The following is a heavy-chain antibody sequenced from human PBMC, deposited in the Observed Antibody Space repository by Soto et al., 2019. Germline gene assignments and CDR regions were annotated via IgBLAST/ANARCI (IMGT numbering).Heavy chain of an antibody. J-gene: IGHJ6*02. V-gene: IGHV3-11*05. CDR2: ITGSSDYT. CDR1: GFTFSDYY. Sequence: QVQLVESGGGLVRPGGSLRLSCAASGFTFSDYYMTWIRQAPGKGLEWVSYITGSSDYTNYADSVKGRFTISRDNVKNSLSLQMNSLRAEDTAVYYCAREYSYGMDVWGQGTTVTVSS. CDR3: AREYSYGMDV.